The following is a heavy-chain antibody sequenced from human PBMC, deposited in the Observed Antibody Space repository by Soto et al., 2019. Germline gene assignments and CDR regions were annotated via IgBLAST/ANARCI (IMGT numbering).Heavy chain of an antibody. V-gene: IGHV3-23*01. CDR1: GFTFSTYA. Sequence: EVQLMESGGGLVQPGGSLRLSCAGSGFTFSTYARNWVREAPGKGLEWVSTIRGAGGSAYYADSVKGRFTISRDNSKGTLYLQMNSLRAEDTAIYYCANGNTGNSSPRFNWFDPWGQGTLVTVSS. J-gene: IGHJ5*02. D-gene: IGHD1-26*01. CDR3: ANGNTGNSSPRFNWFDP. CDR2: IRGAGGSA.